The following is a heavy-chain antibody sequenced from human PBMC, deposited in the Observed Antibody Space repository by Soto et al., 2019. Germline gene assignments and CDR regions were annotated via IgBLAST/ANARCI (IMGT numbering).Heavy chain of an antibody. CDR2: INPNSGGT. D-gene: IGHD3-9*01. CDR3: ARDRTPVLRYFDWSVEHDAFDI. CDR1: GYTFTGYY. J-gene: IGHJ3*02. Sequence: ASLKVSCKASGYTFTGYYMHWVRQAPGQGLKWMGWINPNSGGTNYAQKFQGWVTMTRDTSISTAYMELSRLRSDDTAVYYCARDRTPVLRYFDWSVEHDAFDIWGQGTMVTVSS. V-gene: IGHV1-2*04.